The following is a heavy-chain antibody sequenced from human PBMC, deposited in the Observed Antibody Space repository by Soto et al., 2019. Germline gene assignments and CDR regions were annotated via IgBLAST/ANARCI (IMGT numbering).Heavy chain of an antibody. V-gene: IGHV3-30-3*01. J-gene: IGHJ4*02. CDR2: ISYDGSNK. D-gene: IGHD5-18*01. Sequence: ESGGGVVQPGRSLRLSCAASGFTFSSYAMHWVRQAPGKGLEWVAVISYDGSNKYYADSVKGRFTISRDNSKNTLYLQMNSLRAEDTAVYYCARPSTAMAYYYFDYWGQGTLVTVSS. CDR3: ARPSTAMAYYYFDY. CDR1: GFTFSSYA.